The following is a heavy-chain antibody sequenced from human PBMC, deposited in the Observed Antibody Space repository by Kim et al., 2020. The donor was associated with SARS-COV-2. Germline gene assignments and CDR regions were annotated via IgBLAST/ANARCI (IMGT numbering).Heavy chain of an antibody. Sequence: GGSLRLSCAASGFTVSSNYMSWVRQAPGKGLEWVSVIYSGGSTYYADSVKGRFTISRDNSKNTLYLQMNSLRAEDTAVYYCLRNYYGSGSQTPGVLDYWGQGTLVTVSS. CDR1: GFTVSSNY. V-gene: IGHV3-66*01. J-gene: IGHJ4*02. CDR3: LRNYYGSGSQTPGVLDY. D-gene: IGHD3-10*01. CDR2: IYSGGST.